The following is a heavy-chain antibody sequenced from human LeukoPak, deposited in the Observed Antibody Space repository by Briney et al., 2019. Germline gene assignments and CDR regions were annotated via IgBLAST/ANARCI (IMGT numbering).Heavy chain of an antibody. Sequence: ASVKVSCKASGYTFTGYYMHWVRQAPGQGLEWMGRINPNSGGTNYAQKFQGRVTMTRDTSISTAYMELSRLRSDDTAVYYCARGYVWGSYRYVYWGQGTLVTVSS. J-gene: IGHJ4*02. CDR3: ARGYVWGSYRYVY. CDR2: INPNSGGT. V-gene: IGHV1-2*06. CDR1: GYTFTGYY. D-gene: IGHD3-16*02.